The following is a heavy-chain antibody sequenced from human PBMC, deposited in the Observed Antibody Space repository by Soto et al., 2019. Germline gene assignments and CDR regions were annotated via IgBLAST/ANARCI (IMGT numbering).Heavy chain of an antibody. CDR3: ARRMGGSRPSERRPYYYYGMDL. J-gene: IGHJ6*02. V-gene: IGHV5-51*01. D-gene: IGHD1-26*01. CDR1: GYSFTSYW. CDR2: IYPGDSDT. Sequence: PGESLKISCKGSGYSFTSYWIGWVRQMPGKGLEWMGIIYPGDSDTRYSPSFQGQVTISADKSISTAYLQWSSLKASDTAMYYCARRMGGSRPSERRPYYYYGMDLWGQGTTGTFPS.